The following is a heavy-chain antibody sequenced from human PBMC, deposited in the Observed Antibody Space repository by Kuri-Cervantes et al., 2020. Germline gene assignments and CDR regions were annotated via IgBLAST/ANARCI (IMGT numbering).Heavy chain of an antibody. CDR1: GYTFTSYG. D-gene: IGHD1-26*01. CDR3: ARSWDINNWFDP. CDR2: ISAYNGNT. V-gene: IGHV1-18*01. J-gene: IGHJ5*02. Sequence: ASVTVSYKASGYTFTSYGISWVRQAPGQGLEWMGWISAYNGNTNYAQKLQGRVTMTTDTSTSTAYTELRSLRSDDPAVYYCARSWDINNWFDPWGQGTLVTVSS.